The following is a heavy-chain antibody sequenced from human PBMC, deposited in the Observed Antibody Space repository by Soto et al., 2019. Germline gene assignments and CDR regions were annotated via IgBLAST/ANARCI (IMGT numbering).Heavy chain of an antibody. CDR3: AKVHGGGTSTITSYFDY. CDR2: ISGSATST. V-gene: IGHV3-23*01. Sequence: EVQLLESGGGLVQPGGSLRLSCAASGITFSSYALSWVRQAPGKGLEWVSGISGSATSTYYADPGKGRFTISRDNSKNTLSLQMKSLRADDTAVYYCAKVHGGGTSTITSYFDYWGQGTLVSVSS. D-gene: IGHD5-12*01. CDR1: GITFSSYA. J-gene: IGHJ4*02.